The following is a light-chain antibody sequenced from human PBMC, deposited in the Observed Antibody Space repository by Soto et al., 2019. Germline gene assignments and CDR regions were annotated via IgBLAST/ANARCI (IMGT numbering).Light chain of an antibody. CDR2: GAS. CDR3: QQYRVWPLT. J-gene: IGKJ4*01. Sequence: EIVLTQSPATLSVSPGERAALSCRASQSVSSNLAWYQQKPGQPPRLLIFGASTRATGIPARFSGSGSEAEFTLTISSLQSEDFAVYYCQQYRVWPLTFGGGTKVEIK. V-gene: IGKV3D-15*01. CDR1: QSVSSN.